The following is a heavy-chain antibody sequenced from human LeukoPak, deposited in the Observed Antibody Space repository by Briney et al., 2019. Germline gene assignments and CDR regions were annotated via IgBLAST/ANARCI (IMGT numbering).Heavy chain of an antibody. CDR2: IDPSESYT. CDR1: GYSFTSYW. CDR3: ARHTGWAFQI. D-gene: IGHD1-14*01. J-gene: IGHJ3*02. V-gene: IGHV5-10-1*01. Sequence: GESLMISCKGSGYSFTSYWISWVRQMSGKCLEWMGKIDPSESYTNYSPSLQGHVTISTDKSINTAYLQWSSLKASDTAMYYCARHTGWAFQIWGQGTMVTVSS.